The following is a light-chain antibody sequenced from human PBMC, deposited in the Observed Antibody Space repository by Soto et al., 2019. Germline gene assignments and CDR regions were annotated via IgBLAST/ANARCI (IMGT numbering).Light chain of an antibody. J-gene: IGKJ1*01. CDR2: GSS. V-gene: IGKV3-15*01. Sequence: EIVMTQSPATVSVSPGDRATLSCRASRTVHSNVAWYQHKPGQAPRLLIYGSSFRATGVPARFSASGTGTDFTLTISDVQPEDFAVYYCHQRQSWPRTFGQGTKVDIK. CDR1: RTVHSN. CDR3: HQRQSWPRT.